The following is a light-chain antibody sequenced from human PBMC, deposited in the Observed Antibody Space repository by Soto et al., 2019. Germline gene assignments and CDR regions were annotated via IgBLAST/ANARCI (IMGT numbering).Light chain of an antibody. CDR1: SSDVGGYKS. J-gene: IGLJ1*01. CDR3: CSYAGRYTPDV. CDR2: DVN. Sequence: QSALTQPRSVSGSPGQSVTISCTGTSSDVGGYKSVSWYQQHPGKAPKVLIYDVNKRPSGVPDRFSGSKSGNTASLTISGLQAEDEADYYCCSYAGRYTPDVFGTGTKVTVL. V-gene: IGLV2-11*01.